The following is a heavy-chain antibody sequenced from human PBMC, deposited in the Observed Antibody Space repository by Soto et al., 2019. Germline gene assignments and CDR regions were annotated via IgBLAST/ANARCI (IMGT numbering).Heavy chain of an antibody. CDR1: GFTFSSYW. V-gene: IGHV3-74*01. D-gene: IGHD3-3*01. CDR3: ARAGYYDFWSGYYFHYFDY. CDR2: INSDGSST. Sequence: EVQLVESGGGLVQPGGFLRLSCAASGFTFSSYWMHWVRQAPGKGLVWVSRINSDGSSTSYADSVKGRFTISRDNAKNTLYLQMNSLRAEDTAVYYCARAGYYDFWSGYYFHYFDYWGQGTLVTVSS. J-gene: IGHJ4*02.